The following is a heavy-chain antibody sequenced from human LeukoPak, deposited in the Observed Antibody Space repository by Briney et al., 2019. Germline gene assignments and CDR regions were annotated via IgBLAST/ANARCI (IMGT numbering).Heavy chain of an antibody. Sequence: GGSLRLSCAASGFTVSSNYMSWVRQAPGKGLEWVSVIYSGDSTYYADSVKGRFTISRDNSKNTLYLQMNSLRAEDTAVYYCAREGYNYGFNYWGRGTLVTVSS. CDR1: GFTVSSNY. V-gene: IGHV3-53*01. CDR3: AREGYNYGFNY. D-gene: IGHD5-18*01. CDR2: IYSGDST. J-gene: IGHJ4*02.